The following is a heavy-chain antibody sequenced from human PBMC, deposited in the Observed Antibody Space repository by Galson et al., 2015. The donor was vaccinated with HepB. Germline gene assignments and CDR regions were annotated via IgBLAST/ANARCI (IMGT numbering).Heavy chain of an antibody. CDR1: GYIFTYFY. D-gene: IGHD3-10*01. CDR3: ALNIEAPAGAFES. J-gene: IGHJ3*02. Sequence: QSGAEVKQPGKSLRISCEGSGYIFTYFYINWVRQMPGKGLEWLGRIDPTDSSTTYNPSFRGHVSFSVDTSISTAYLQWSSLKASDTAIYYCALNIEAPAGAFESWGQGRMVTVSS. CDR2: IDPTDSST. V-gene: IGHV5-10-1*01.